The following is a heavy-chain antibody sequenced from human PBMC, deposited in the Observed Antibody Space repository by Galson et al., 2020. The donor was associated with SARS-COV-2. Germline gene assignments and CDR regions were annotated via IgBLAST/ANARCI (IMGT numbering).Heavy chain of an antibody. CDR1: GGSISSGSYY. CDR2: IHTSGST. Sequence: SETLSLTCTVSGGSISSGSYYWSWVRQPAGKGLEWIGRIHTSGSTDYNPSLKSRVTISLDMSKNHFSLTLTSVTAADTAVYYCAKGPVAGTGFWAPGTLVTVSS. V-gene: IGHV4-61*02. CDR3: AKGPVAGTGF. J-gene: IGHJ4*02. D-gene: IGHD6-19*01.